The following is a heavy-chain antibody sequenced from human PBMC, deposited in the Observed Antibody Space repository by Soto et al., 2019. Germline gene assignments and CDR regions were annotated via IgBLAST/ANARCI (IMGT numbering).Heavy chain of an antibody. CDR1: GFTFSSSA. J-gene: IGHJ4*02. V-gene: IGHV3-48*02. Sequence: GGSLRLSCAASGFTFSSSAMSWVRQAPGKGLEWVSYISSSSSTMYYADSVQGRFTISRDNAKNSLYLQMDSLTDEDTAVYYCARSVPVDYWGQGTLVTVSS. CDR3: ARSVPVDY. CDR2: ISSSSSTM.